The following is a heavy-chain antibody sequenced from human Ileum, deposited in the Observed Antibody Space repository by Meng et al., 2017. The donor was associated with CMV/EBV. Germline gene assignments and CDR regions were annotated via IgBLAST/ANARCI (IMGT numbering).Heavy chain of an antibody. J-gene: IGHJ4*02. CDR1: GGSISGYH. D-gene: IGHD3-10*01. Sequence: QMQLQESGPERVKPSGPLSLTCTVSGGSISGYHWTGIRKPAGKGLEWIGRLRTSGTTDHNPSLKSRVTLSIDTSKNQFSLKLSSVTAADTAVYYCGRAGARGVPVDIWGQGTLVTVSS. CDR3: GRAGARGVPVDI. CDR2: LRTSGTT. V-gene: IGHV4-4*07.